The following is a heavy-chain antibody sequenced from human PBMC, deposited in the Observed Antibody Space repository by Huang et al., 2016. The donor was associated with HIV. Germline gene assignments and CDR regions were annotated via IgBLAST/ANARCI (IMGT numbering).Heavy chain of an antibody. V-gene: IGHV3-48*01. CDR2: ISETGSVI. J-gene: IGHJ4*02. CDR1: GFSFSSCN. CDR3: ARGYSSSWLDN. D-gene: IGHD6-13*01. Sequence: EEQLVESGGGLVQPGGSVRLSGAVSGFSFSSCNRKWVRQAPGRGWEWLSYISETGSVITYADAVKGRFTVSRDNAKNSLYLQMDSLRAEDTAVYYCARGYSSSWLDNWGQGTLVTVSS.